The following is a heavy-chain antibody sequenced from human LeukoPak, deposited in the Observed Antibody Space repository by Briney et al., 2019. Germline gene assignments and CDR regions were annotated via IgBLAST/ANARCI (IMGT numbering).Heavy chain of an antibody. J-gene: IGHJ4*02. CDR1: GGSIRTSSYY. CDR2: IYHSGST. V-gene: IGHV4-39*07. D-gene: IGHD3-10*01. Sequence: SETLSLTCTVSGGSIRTSSYYWGWIRQPPGKGLEWIGSIYHSGSTYYNPSLKSRVTISVDTSKNQFSLKLSSVTAADTAVYYCASYYGHPPILFDYWGQGTLVTVSS. CDR3: ASYYGHPPILFDY.